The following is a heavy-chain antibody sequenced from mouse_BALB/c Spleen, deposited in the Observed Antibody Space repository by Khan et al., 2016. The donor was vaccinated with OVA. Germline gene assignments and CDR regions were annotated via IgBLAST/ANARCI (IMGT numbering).Heavy chain of an antibody. J-gene: IGHJ2*01. V-gene: IGHV1-20*02. Sequence: VQLKQSGPELVKPGASVKISCKASGYSFTGYFMHWVMQSHGKSLEWIGRINPHFGETFYNQKFVGKATLTVDESSSTAHMELRSLASEDSAVYYCARIYGSDCDYWGQGTTLTVSS. D-gene: IGHD1-1*01. CDR2: INPHFGET. CDR1: GYSFTGYF. CDR3: ARIYGSDCDY.